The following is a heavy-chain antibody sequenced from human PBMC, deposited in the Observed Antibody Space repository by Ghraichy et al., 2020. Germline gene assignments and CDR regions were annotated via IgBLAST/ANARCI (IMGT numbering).Heavy chain of an antibody. CDR1: GFTFSTYA. J-gene: IGHJ2*01. V-gene: IGHV3-23*01. CDR3: AKKGAPYYDSSGYSVRDYWYFDL. D-gene: IGHD3-22*01. Sequence: GESLNISCAASGFTFSTYAMTWVRQAPGKGLEWVSFISDSGGHTHYADSVKGRFTISRDNSKNTMYLQMNSLRAEDTAVYYCAKKGAPYYDSSGYSVRDYWYFDLWGHGCLVTVSS. CDR2: ISDSGGHT.